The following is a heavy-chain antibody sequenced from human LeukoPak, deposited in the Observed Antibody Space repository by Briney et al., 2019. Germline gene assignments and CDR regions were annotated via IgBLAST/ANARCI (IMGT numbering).Heavy chain of an antibody. CDR3: ARTGVLDYLYYFDY. D-gene: IGHD2-2*03. CDR2: IYTSGST. Sequence: SQTLSLTCTVSGGSISSGSYYWSWIRQPAGKGLEWIGRIYTSGSTNYNPSLKSRVTISVDTSKNQFSLKLSSVTAADTAVYYCARTGVLDYLYYFDYWGQGTLVTVSS. J-gene: IGHJ4*02. V-gene: IGHV4-61*02. CDR1: GGSISSGSYY.